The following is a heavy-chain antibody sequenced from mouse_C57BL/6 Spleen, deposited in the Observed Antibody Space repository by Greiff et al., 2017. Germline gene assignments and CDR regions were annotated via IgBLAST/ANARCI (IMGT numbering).Heavy chain of an antibody. CDR3: TRAAYDSNYPFAY. J-gene: IGHJ3*01. CDR2: ISSGGDYI. V-gene: IGHV5-9-1*02. CDR1: GFTFSSYA. D-gene: IGHD2-5*01. Sequence: EVNVVESGEGLVKPGGSLKLSCAASGFTFSSYAMSWVRQTPEKRLEWVAYISSGGDYIYYADTVKGRFTISRDNARNTLYPQMSSLKSEDTAMYDCTRAAYDSNYPFAYWGQGTLVTVSA.